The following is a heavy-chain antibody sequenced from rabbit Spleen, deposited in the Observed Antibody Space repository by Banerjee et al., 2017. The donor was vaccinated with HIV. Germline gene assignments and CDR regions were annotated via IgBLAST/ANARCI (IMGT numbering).Heavy chain of an antibody. CDR1: GFSFSSSDY. V-gene: IGHV1S40*01. CDR2: IAGSSSGFT. J-gene: IGHJ4*01. D-gene: IGHD1-1*01. Sequence: QSLEESGGGLVQPEGSLTLTCKASGFSFSSSDYICWVRQAPGKGLEWISCIAGSSSGFTYSATWATGRFTISKTSSTTVTLQMTSLTVADRATYFCARDLIAVIGWNFNLWAQAPWSPS. CDR3: ARDLIAVIGWNFNL.